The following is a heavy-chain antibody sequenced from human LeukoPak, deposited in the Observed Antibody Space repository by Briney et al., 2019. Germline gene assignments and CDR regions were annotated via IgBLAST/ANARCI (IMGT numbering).Heavy chain of an antibody. J-gene: IGHJ6*03. D-gene: IGHD6-13*01. Sequence: ASVKVSCKASGYTFTTYGISWVRQAPGQGLEWMGWISAYIGHTNYAQKFQGRVTMTRDTSISTAYMQLSRLRSDDTTVHYCSRRREDGGSSWVWGWGVYYYYYMDVWGKGTTVTVSS. V-gene: IGHV1-18*01. CDR2: ISAYIGHT. CDR3: SRRREDGGSSWVWGWGVYYYYYMDV. CDR1: GYTFTTYG.